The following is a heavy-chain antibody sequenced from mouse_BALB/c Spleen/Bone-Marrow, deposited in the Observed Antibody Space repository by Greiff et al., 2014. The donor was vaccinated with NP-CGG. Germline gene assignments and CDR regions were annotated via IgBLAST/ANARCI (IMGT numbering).Heavy chain of an antibody. CDR3: ARSLYDGCFSCFAY. J-gene: IGHJ3*01. Sequence: EVQLQQSGAELVKPGASVKLSCTASGFNIKDTYMHWVKQRPEQGLEWIGRIDPANGNTKYDPKFQGKATITADTSSNTAYLQLSSLTSEDTAVYYCARSLYDGCFSCFAYWGQGTLVTVSA. CDR1: GFNIKDTY. CDR2: IDPANGNT. D-gene: IGHD2-3*01. V-gene: IGHV14-3*02.